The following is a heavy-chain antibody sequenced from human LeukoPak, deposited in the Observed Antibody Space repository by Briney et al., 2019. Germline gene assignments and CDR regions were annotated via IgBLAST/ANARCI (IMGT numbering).Heavy chain of an antibody. V-gene: IGHV4-59*01. Sequence: SETLSLTCTVSGVSISSYYWSWLRQPPGKGLEWIGYIYYSGSTNYNPSLKSRVTISVDTSKNQFSLKLSSVTAADTAVYYCARRDRISSSFDYWGQGTLVTVSS. D-gene: IGHD6-13*01. CDR2: IYYSGST. CDR3: ARRDRISSSFDY. J-gene: IGHJ4*02. CDR1: GVSISSYY.